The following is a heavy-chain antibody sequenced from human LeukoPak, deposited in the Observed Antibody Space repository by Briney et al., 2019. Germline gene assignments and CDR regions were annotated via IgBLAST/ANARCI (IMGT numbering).Heavy chain of an antibody. D-gene: IGHD3-9*01. J-gene: IGHJ4*02. Sequence: SETLSLTCTVSGGSISSSSYYWGWIRQPPGKGLEWIGSIYYSGSTYYNPSLKSRVTISVDTSKNQFSLKLSSVTAADTAVYYCASGYYDILTGYYNLDYWGQGTLVTVSS. CDR2: IYYSGST. V-gene: IGHV4-39*01. CDR3: ASGYYDILTGYYNLDY. CDR1: GGSISSSSYY.